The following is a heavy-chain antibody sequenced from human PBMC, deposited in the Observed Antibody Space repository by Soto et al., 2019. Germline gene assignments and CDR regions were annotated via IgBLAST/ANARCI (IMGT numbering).Heavy chain of an antibody. CDR2: IWYDGSNK. CDR1: GFTFSSYG. CDR3: AREIHAQDIVVVVAATRDYYYYGMDV. Sequence: GGSLRLSCAASGFTFSSYGMHWVRQAPGKGLEWVAVIWYDGSNKYYADSVKGRFTISRDNSKNTLYLQMNSLRAEDTAVYYCAREIHAQDIVVVVAATRDYYYYGMDVWGQGTTVTVSS. J-gene: IGHJ6*02. V-gene: IGHV3-33*01. D-gene: IGHD2-15*01.